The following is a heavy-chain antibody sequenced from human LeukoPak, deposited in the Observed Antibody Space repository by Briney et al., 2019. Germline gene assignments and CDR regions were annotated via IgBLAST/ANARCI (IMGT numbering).Heavy chain of an antibody. J-gene: IGHJ4*02. D-gene: IGHD3-10*01. Sequence: SVKVSCKASGGTFSSYAISWVRQAPGQGLEWMGGIIPIFGTANYAQKFQGRVTMTRNTSISTAYMELSSLRSEDTAVYYCARGRRTMVRGVMGYYFDYWGQGTLVTVSS. V-gene: IGHV1-69*05. CDR2: IIPIFGTA. CDR3: ARGRRTMVRGVMGYYFDY. CDR1: GGTFSSYA.